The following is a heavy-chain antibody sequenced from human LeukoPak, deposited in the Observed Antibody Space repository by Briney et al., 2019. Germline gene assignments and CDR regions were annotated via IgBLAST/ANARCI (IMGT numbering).Heavy chain of an antibody. J-gene: IGHJ5*02. D-gene: IGHD3-9*01. V-gene: IGHV1-69*13. CDR3: ASSSFAYFDWLSVSYNWFDP. CDR1: GGTFISYA. CDR2: IIPIFGTA. Sequence: SVKVSCKASGGTFISYAISWVRQAPGQGLEWMGGIIPIFGTANYAQKFQGRVTITADESTSTAYMELSSLRSEDTAVYYCASSSFAYFDWLSVSYNWFDPWGQGTLVTVSS.